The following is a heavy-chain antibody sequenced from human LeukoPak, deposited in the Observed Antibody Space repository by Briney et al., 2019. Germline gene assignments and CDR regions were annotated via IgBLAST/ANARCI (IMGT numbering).Heavy chain of an antibody. CDR3: TRYPTISGHYYFDY. CDR1: GYTFTNYA. J-gene: IGHJ4*02. D-gene: IGHD2/OR15-2a*01. Sequence: ASVKVSCMAFGYTFTNYAISWVRQAPGQGFEWLGWINTYNGDAKYPLNIQGRVSLTTDTFTSTAYMELWSLRPDDTAVYYCTRYPTISGHYYFDYWGQGTLVTVSS. CDR2: INTYNGDA. V-gene: IGHV1-18*01.